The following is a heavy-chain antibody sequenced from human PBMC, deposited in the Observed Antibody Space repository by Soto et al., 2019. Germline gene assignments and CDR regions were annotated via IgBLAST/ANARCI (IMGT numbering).Heavy chain of an antibody. Sequence: SETLSLTCTVSGGSISSGGYYWSWIRQHPGKGLEWIGYIYYRGSTYYNPSLKSRVTISVDTSKNQFSLKLSSVTAADTAVYYCARGGYCSGGSGAAGETPYYYGMDVWGQGTSVTVSS. CDR1: GGSISSGGYY. CDR2: IYYRGST. V-gene: IGHV4-31*03. D-gene: IGHD2-15*01. J-gene: IGHJ6*02. CDR3: ARGGYCSGGSGAAGETPYYYGMDV.